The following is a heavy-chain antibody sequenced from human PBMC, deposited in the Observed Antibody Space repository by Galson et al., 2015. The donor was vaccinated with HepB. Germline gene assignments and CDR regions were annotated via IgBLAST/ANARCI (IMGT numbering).Heavy chain of an antibody. D-gene: IGHD4-23*01. V-gene: IGHV3-30*04. CDR1: GFTFSSYA. CDR3: AATTVGVAHYFDY. Sequence: SLRLSCAASGFTFSSYAMHWVRQAPGKGLEWVAVISYDGSNKYYADSVKGRFTISRDNSKNTLYLQMNSLRAEDTAVYYCAATTVGVAHYFDYWGQGTLVTVSS. J-gene: IGHJ4*02. CDR2: ISYDGSNK.